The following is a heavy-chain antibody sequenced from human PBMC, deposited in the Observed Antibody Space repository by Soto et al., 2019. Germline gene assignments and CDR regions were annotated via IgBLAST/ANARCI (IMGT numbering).Heavy chain of an antibody. CDR1: GFTFSSYW. CDR2: INSDGSST. D-gene: IGHD3-9*01. J-gene: IGHJ6*02. Sequence: PVESLRLSCAASGFTFSSYWMHWVRRAPGTGLEWISRINSDGSSTSYAETVKGRFTISRDNAKNKLYQHIQNLRAEDTAVYYCARDRRYDILTGYYLSFYYGMDVWGQGT. CDR3: ARDRRYDILTGYYLSFYYGMDV. V-gene: IGHV3-74*01.